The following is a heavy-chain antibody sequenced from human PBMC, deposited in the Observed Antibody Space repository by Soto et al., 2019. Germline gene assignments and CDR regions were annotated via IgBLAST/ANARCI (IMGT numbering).Heavy chain of an antibody. Sequence: QVQLVQSGAEVKKPGSSVKVSCKASGGTFSSYAISWVRQAPGQGLEWMGGIIPIFGTANYAQKFQGRVKMTAGESVGTDYSELSSKRSEDRAVYCCARGGGGREGDWYFDLWGRGTLVTVSS. CDR1: GGTFSSYA. D-gene: IGHD2-15*01. CDR2: IIPIFGTA. J-gene: IGHJ2*01. CDR3: ARGGGGREGDWYFDL. V-gene: IGHV1-69*01.